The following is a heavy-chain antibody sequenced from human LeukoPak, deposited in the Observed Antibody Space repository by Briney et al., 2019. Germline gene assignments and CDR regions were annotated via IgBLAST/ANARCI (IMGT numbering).Heavy chain of an antibody. Sequence: SETLSLTCAVYGGSFSGYYWSWIRQPPGKGLGWIGEINHSGSTNYSPSLKSRVTISVDTSKNQFSLKLSSVTAADTAVYYCAKSNGYGLVDIWGRGTMVTVSS. V-gene: IGHV4-34*01. J-gene: IGHJ3*02. CDR2: INHSGST. CDR1: GGSFSGYY. D-gene: IGHD3-10*01. CDR3: AKSNGYGLVDI.